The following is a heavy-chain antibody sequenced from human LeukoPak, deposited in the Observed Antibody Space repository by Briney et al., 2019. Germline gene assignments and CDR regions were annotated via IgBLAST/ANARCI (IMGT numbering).Heavy chain of an antibody. CDR2: INHSGST. Sequence: SETLSLTCAVYGGSFSGYYWSWIRQPPGKRLEWIGEINHSGSTNYNPSLKSRVTISVDTSKNQFSLKLSSVTAADTAVYYCARGRRRDGYKRFDYWGQGTLVTVSS. CDR3: ARGRRRDGYKRFDY. V-gene: IGHV4-34*01. D-gene: IGHD5-24*01. J-gene: IGHJ4*02. CDR1: GGSFSGYY.